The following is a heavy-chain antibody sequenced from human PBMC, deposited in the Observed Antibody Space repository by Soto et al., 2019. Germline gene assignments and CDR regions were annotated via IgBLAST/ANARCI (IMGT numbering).Heavy chain of an antibody. CDR3: ARQEGGRRLFDY. V-gene: IGHV4-59*01. CDR1: DGSISSYY. D-gene: IGHD2-15*01. CDR2: IYYSGST. J-gene: IGHJ4*02. Sequence: PSETLSLTCIVSDGSISSYYWSWIRQSPGKGLEWIGYIYYSGSTNYNPSLKSRVTISVDMSKNQFSLKLSSVTAADTAVYYCARQEGGRRLFDYWGQGTLVTVS.